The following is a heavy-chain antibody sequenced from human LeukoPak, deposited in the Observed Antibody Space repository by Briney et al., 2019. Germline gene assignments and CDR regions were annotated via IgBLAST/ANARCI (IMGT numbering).Heavy chain of an antibody. V-gene: IGHV1-69-2*01. Sequence: ASVKVSCKASGYTFTDYYMHWIQQAPGKGLEWMGRVDPSDGVTAYAQKLQGRGTITADPSRVASYMELATLRSEDTGMHDCVTEGYFTSQRCCALWGERTLVTVSS. CDR3: VTEGYFTSQRCCAL. CDR2: VDPSDGVT. J-gene: IGHJ4*02. CDR1: GYTFTDYY. D-gene: IGHD2-8*01.